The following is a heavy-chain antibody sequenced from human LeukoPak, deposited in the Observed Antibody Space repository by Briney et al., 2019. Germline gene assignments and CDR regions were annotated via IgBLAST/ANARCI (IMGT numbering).Heavy chain of an antibody. CDR1: GGTFSSYA. J-gene: IGHJ5*02. CDR3: AGDSPGYCSSTSCYAGHNWFDP. Sequence: LEASVKVSCKASGGTFSSYAISWVRQAPGQGLEWMGGIIPSCGITNYAQKFQGRFTITRDESTSTAYMQLNSLRSADTDAYYCAGDSPGYCSSTSCYAGHNWFDPWGQGTLVTVSS. CDR2: IIPSCGIT. V-gene: IGHV1-69*05. D-gene: IGHD2-2*01.